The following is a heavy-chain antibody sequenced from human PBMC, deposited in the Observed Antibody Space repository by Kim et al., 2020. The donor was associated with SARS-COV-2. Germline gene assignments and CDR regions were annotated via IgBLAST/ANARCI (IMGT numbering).Heavy chain of an antibody. CDR3: ARQRYDFWSGYLYYFDY. Sequence: LKRRVTISVDTSKNQFSLKLSSVTAADTAVYYCARQRYDFWSGYLYYFDYWGQGTLVTVSS. J-gene: IGHJ4*02. D-gene: IGHD3-3*01. V-gene: IGHV4-39*01.